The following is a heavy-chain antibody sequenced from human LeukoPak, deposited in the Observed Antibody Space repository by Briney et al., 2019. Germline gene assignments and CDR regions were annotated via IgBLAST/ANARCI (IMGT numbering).Heavy chain of an antibody. Sequence: SETQSLTCAVSGGSISSGGYWSWLRQPPGKGLEWIGQIYYIGSTNYNPSLESRVIMSLDKSTNQLSLRFNSVTAADTAVYYCARHGSYSLAFWGQGALVTVSS. D-gene: IGHD1-26*01. V-gene: IGHV4-4*02. CDR2: IYYIGST. CDR1: GGSISSGGY. CDR3: ARHGSYSLAF. J-gene: IGHJ4*02.